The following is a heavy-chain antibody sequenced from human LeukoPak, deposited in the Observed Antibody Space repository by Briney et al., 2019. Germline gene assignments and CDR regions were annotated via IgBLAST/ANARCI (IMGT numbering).Heavy chain of an antibody. Sequence: SETLSLTCTVSDGSVSSANYYWGWVRQPPGKGLEWIGSIYYSGSTYYNPSLKSRVTISVDTSKNHFSLKLSSVTAADTAVYYCARGTYYSGAFDIWGQGTMVTVSS. J-gene: IGHJ3*02. CDR3: ARGTYYSGAFDI. V-gene: IGHV4-39*07. CDR1: DGSVSSANYY. D-gene: IGHD3-10*01. CDR2: IYYSGST.